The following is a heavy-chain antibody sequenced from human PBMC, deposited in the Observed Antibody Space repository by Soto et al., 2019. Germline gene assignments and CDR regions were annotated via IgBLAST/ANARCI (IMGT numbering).Heavy chain of an antibody. D-gene: IGHD2-21*01. J-gene: IGHJ4*02. CDR2: ITGSGSQI. V-gene: IGHV3-23*01. Sequence: GGSLRLSCAVSGFTLSAFAMTWVRQAPGKGLECVSGITGSGSQIHYADSVKGRFTISKDNSKNTLYLQMDSLRADDTAVYFCAKDAVYKDGLWLMDQWGQGTQVTVSS. CDR1: GFTLSAFA. CDR3: AKDAVYKDGLWLMDQ.